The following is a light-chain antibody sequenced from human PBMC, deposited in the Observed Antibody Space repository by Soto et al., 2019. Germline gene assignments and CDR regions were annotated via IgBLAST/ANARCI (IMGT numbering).Light chain of an antibody. V-gene: IGKV1-5*03. Sequence: DIQMTQSPSTLSASVGDRVIITCRASQSISSWLAWYQQKPGKAPKLLIYGASSLDSGVPSRFSGGGSGPEFTLTISSLQPDDFATYYCQHYDGYSALTFGGGTKVEIK. J-gene: IGKJ4*01. CDR2: GAS. CDR3: QHYDGYSALT. CDR1: QSISSW.